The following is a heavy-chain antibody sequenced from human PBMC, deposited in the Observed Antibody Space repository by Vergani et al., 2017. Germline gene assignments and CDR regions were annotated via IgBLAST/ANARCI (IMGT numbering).Heavy chain of an antibody. J-gene: IGHJ6*02. CDR1: GFTFSNAW. CDR3: ARDGVDTAMPFTEYYYGMDV. CDR2: IKSKTDGGTT. Sequence: EVQLVESGGGLVKPGGSLRLSCAASGFTFSNAWMSWVRQAPGKGLEWVGRIKSKTDGGTTDYAAPVKGRFTISRDDSKNTLYLQMNSLKTEDTAVYYCARDGVDTAMPFTEYYYGMDVWGQGTTVTVS. V-gene: IGHV3-15*01. D-gene: IGHD5-18*01.